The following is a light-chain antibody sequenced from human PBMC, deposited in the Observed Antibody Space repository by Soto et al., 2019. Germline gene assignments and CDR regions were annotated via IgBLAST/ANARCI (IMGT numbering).Light chain of an antibody. Sequence: EIMITQSPATLSVSPGERATLSCRASQSVSSKLAWYQQKPGQGPRLLIYNASTRATGIAARFSGSGSGTDFTLTISSLQSEDFAVYFCQQYNNWPPITFGGGTKVEIK. CDR2: NAS. V-gene: IGKV3-15*01. CDR3: QQYNNWPPIT. CDR1: QSVSSK. J-gene: IGKJ4*01.